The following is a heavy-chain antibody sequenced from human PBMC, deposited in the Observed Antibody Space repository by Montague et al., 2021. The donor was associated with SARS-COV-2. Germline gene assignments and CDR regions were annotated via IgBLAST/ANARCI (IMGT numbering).Heavy chain of an antibody. D-gene: IGHD4-17*01. CDR3: VRGTGSAQAGFDA. CDR1: GDSVWSNTAA. Sequence: CAISGDSVWSNTAAWNWIRQSPSRGLAWLGRTNYRSKWTSDYATSVEGRISIDPDTSKNQFFLHLRSVTPEDTGVYYCVRGTGSAQAGFDAWGQGTLVTVSS. CDR2: TNYRSKWTS. J-gene: IGHJ4*02. V-gene: IGHV6-1*01.